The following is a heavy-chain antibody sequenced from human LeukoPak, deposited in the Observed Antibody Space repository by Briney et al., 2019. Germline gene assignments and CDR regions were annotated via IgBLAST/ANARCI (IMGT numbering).Heavy chain of an antibody. V-gene: IGHV4-34*01. CDR3: ARGFGGGSYYTY. Sequence: SETLSLTCAVYGGSFSGYYWSWIRKPPGKGLEWIGEINHSGSTNYNPSLKSRVTISVDTSKNQFSLKLSSVTAADTAVYYCARGFGGGSYYTYWGQGTLVTVSS. CDR2: INHSGST. CDR1: GGSFSGYY. J-gene: IGHJ4*02. D-gene: IGHD1-26*01.